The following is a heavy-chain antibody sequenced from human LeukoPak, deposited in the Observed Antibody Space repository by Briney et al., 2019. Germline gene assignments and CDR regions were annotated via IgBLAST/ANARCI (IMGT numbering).Heavy chain of an antibody. CDR3: AKGSKGTYDY. CDR2: IIGNGDST. V-gene: IGHV3-23*01. CDR1: GFTFSNYV. Sequence: PGGSLRLSCVASGFTFSNYVMAWVRQAPGKGLEYVSSIIGNGDSTYYADSVKGRFTISRGNSKNTLYLQMNSLRAEDTAIYYCAKGSKGTYDYWGQGTLVTVSS. J-gene: IGHJ4*02.